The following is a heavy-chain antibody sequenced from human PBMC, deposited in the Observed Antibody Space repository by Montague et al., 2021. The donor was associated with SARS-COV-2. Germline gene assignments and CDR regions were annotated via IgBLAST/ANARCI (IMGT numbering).Heavy chain of an antibody. CDR3: AGGARSSWYTYGMDV. CDR1: GGSFRGDY. Sequence: SETLSLTCAVYGGSFRGDYWSWIRQPPGKGLEWIGEIIHGGGTTYNPTLRSRATISVDTSQNEFSLKLSSVTAADTAVYFCAGGARSSWYTYGMDVWGQGTTVTVSS. D-gene: IGHD6-13*01. CDR2: IIHGGGT. J-gene: IGHJ6*02. V-gene: IGHV4-34*01.